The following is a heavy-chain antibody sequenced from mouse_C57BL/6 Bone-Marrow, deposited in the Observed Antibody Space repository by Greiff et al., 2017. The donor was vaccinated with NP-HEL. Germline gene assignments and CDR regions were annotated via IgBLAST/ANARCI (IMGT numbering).Heavy chain of an antibody. V-gene: IGHV5-17*01. J-gene: IGHJ4*01. CDR3: ARRYRGLYYYAMDY. D-gene: IGHD2-12*01. Sequence: EVQRVESGGGLVKPGGSLKLSCAASGFTFSDYGMHCVRQAPEKGLEWVAYISSGSSTIYYADTVKGRFTISRDNAKNTLFLQMTSLRSEDTAMYYCARRYRGLYYYAMDYWGQGTSVTVSS. CDR2: ISSGSSTI. CDR1: GFTFSDYG.